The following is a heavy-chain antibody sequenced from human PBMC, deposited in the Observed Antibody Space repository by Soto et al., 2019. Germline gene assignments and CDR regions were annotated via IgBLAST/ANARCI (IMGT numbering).Heavy chain of an antibody. Sequence: PSETLSLTCSVSGDSISSDCWSWIRQPPGKGLEWIGYIYYSGSTNYNPSLKSRVTISVDTSKNQFSLNLSSVTAADTAVYYCARRYGDCFDYWGQGTLVTVSS. V-gene: IGHV4-59*08. CDR1: GDSISSDC. J-gene: IGHJ4*02. D-gene: IGHD4-17*01. CDR2: IYYSGST. CDR3: ARRYGDCFDY.